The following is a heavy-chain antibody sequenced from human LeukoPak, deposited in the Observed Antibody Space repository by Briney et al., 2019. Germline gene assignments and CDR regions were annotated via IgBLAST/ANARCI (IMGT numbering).Heavy chain of an antibody. CDR3: ARLPSSGWLRYYFDY. CDR2: MYYSGIT. CDR1: GGSISSSSYY. Sequence: SETLSLTCTVSGGSISSSSYYWGWIRQPPGKGREWIGTMYYSGITYYNPSLKIPFTISVDTSKNQFSLKVSSVTAADTAVYYCARLPSSGWLRYYFDYWGQGTLVTVSS. V-gene: IGHV4-39*01. D-gene: IGHD6-19*01. J-gene: IGHJ4*02.